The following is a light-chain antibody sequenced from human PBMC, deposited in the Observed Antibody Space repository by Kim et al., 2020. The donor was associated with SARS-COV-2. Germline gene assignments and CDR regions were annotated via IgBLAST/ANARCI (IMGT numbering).Light chain of an antibody. V-gene: IGLV1-47*01. CDR1: SSNIGKDY. CDR3: ATWDDSLKTRM. Sequence: GQRVTISCSGSSSNIGKDYVNWYQQLPGAAPKVVIYRNDQRPSGVSDRFSGSKSGTSASLAISGLRSEDEADYYCATWDDSLKTRMFGGGTKVTVL. CDR2: RND. J-gene: IGLJ3*02.